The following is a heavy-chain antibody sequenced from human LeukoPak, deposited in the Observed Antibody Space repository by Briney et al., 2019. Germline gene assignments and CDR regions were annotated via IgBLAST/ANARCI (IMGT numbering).Heavy chain of an antibody. CDR1: GFSFRNAW. CDR3: ARERSGGYFDY. D-gene: IGHD1-1*01. CDR2: IYYSGST. J-gene: IGHJ4*02. V-gene: IGHV4-59*12. Sequence: GSLRLSCAASGFSFRNAWMSWVRQPPGKGLEWIGYIYYSGSTNYNPSLKSRVTISIDTSKNQFSLKLSSVTAADTAVYYCARERSGGYFDYWGQGTLVTVSS.